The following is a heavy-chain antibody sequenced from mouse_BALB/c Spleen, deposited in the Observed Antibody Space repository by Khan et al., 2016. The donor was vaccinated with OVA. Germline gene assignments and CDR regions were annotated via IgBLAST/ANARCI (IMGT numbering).Heavy chain of an antibody. J-gene: IGHJ3*01. CDR1: GYTFTSYY. D-gene: IGHD1-3*01. CDR2: INPSNGDT. Sequence: QVQLQQSGAELVKPGASVKLSCKASGYTFTSYYIYWVKQRPGQGLEWIGGINPSNGDTYFNEKFESKATLTVDKSSSTAFMQVSSLTSEDSAVYYCRRSEWAALAYWGQGTLVTVSA. V-gene: IGHV1S81*02. CDR3: RRSEWAALAY.